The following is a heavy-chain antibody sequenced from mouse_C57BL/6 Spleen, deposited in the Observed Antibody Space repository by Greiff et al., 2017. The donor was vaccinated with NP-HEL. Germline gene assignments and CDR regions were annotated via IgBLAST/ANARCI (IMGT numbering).Heavy chain of an antibody. CDR1: GYTFTSYG. CDR2: IYPRSGNT. V-gene: IGHV1-81*01. J-gene: IGHJ4*01. CDR3: ARSGSNYDYAMDY. D-gene: IGHD2-5*01. Sequence: VMLVESGAELARPGASVKLSCKASGYTFTSYGISWVKQRTGQGLEWIGEIYPRSGNTYYNEKFKGKATLTADKSSSTAYMELRSLTSEDSAVYFCARSGSNYDYAMDYWGQGTSVTVSS.